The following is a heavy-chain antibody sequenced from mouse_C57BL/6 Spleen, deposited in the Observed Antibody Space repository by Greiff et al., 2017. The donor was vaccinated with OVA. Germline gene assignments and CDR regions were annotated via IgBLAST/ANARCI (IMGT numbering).Heavy chain of an antibody. J-gene: IGHJ3*01. Sequence: EVKVEESGEGLVKPGGSLKLSCAASGFTFSSYAMSWVRQTPEKRLEWVAYISSGGDYIYYADTVKGRFTISRDNARNTLYLQMSSLKSEDTAMYYCTREYYGSSSFAYWGQGTLVTVSA. CDR2: ISSGGDYI. D-gene: IGHD1-1*01. CDR1: GFTFSSYA. V-gene: IGHV5-9-1*02. CDR3: TREYYGSSSFAY.